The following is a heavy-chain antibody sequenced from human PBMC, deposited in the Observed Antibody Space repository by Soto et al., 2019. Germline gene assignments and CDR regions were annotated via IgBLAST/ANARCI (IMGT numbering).Heavy chain of an antibody. D-gene: IGHD4-4*01. Sequence: EVQLVESGGGLVQPGGSLRLSCAASGFTFSSYWMNWVRQVPGKGLEWVAYINPDGSAKSYASSVKGRFTLSRDNAKNSLYLQMNSLRAEDTAVYYCANPHTGNVAFHIWGQGTMVTVSS. CDR2: INPDGSAK. CDR1: GFTFSSYW. V-gene: IGHV3-7*01. CDR3: ANPHTGNVAFHI. J-gene: IGHJ3*02.